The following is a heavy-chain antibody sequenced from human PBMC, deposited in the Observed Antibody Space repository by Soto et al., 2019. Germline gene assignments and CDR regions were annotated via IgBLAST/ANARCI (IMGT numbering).Heavy chain of an antibody. V-gene: IGHV4-39*01. J-gene: IGHJ5*02. D-gene: IGHD6-13*01. CDR3: ALRKAAAFDTGFDP. CDR1: GGSISSSSYY. Sequence: SETLSLTCTFSGGSISSSSYYWGWIRQPPGKGLEWIGSIYYSGSTYYNPSLKSRVTISVDTSKNQFSLKLSSVTAADTAVYYCALRKAAAFDTGFDPGGKEPLVTVPP. CDR2: IYYSGST.